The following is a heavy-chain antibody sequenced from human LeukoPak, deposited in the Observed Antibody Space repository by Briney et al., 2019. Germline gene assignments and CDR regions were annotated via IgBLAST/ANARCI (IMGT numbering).Heavy chain of an antibody. V-gene: IGHV4-59*12. D-gene: IGHD6-13*01. CDR2: IYYSGST. Sequence: SETLSLTCTVSGGSISSYYWSWIRQPPGKGLEWIGYIYYSGSTNYNPSLKSRVIIPVDTSKNQFSLKLSSVTAADTAVYYCARDLYSSSWYGTARGYNWFDPWGQGTLVTVSS. CDR1: GGSISSYY. CDR3: ARDLYSSSWYGTARGYNWFDP. J-gene: IGHJ5*02.